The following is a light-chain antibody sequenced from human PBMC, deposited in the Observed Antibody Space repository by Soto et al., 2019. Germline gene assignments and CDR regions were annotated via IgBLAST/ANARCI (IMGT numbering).Light chain of an antibody. CDR3: QQYNNWPLT. CDR2: GAS. CDR1: QSISNN. V-gene: IGKV3-15*01. J-gene: IGKJ4*01. Sequence: ERVMTQSPATLSVSPGERATLSCRASQSISNNLAWYQQEPGQAPGFLIFGASTRATGIPARFSGSGSGTEFTLTISSLQSEDFAVYFCQQYNNWPLTFGGGTKVDIK.